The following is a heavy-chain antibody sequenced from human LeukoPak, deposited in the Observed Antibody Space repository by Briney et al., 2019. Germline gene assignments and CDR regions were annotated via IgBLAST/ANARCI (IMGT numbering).Heavy chain of an antibody. CDR2: IYYRGGT. Sequence: SETLSLTCTVSGGSISSSSYYWGWIRQPPGKGLEWIGSIYYRGGTYYNPSLKSRVTISVDMSKNQFFLKLSSVTAADTAVYYCATEASDTSLLDYWGQGTLVTVSS. V-gene: IGHV4-39*07. J-gene: IGHJ4*02. CDR1: GGSISSSSYY. D-gene: IGHD1-26*01. CDR3: ATEASDTSLLDY.